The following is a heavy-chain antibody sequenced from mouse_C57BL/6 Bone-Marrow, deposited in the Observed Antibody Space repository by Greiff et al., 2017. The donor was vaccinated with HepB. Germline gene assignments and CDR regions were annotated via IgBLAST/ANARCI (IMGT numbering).Heavy chain of an antibody. CDR3: ATILRSGYFDV. Sequence: VQLQQSGPGLVQPSQSLSITCTVSGFSLTSYGVHWVRQSPGKGLEWLGVIWSGGSTDYNAAFISRLSISKDNSKSQVFFKMNSLQADDTAIYYCATILRSGYFDVWGTGTTVTVSS. J-gene: IGHJ1*03. CDR1: GFSLTSYG. CDR2: IWSGGST. V-gene: IGHV2-2*01. D-gene: IGHD1-1*01.